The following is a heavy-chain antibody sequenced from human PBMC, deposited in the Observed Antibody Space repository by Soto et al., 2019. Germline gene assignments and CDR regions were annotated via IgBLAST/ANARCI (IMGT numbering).Heavy chain of an antibody. D-gene: IGHD3-9*01. Sequence: SVQVSCKASGYTFTSYYMHWVRQAPGQGLEWMGIINPSGGSTSYARKFQGRVTTTRDTSTSTVYMELSSLRSEDTAVYYCARTGGRLVNLYYYGMDGWGPGSTVTVCS. J-gene: IGHJ6*02. CDR1: GYTFTSYY. V-gene: IGHV1-46*01. CDR3: ARTGGRLVNLYYYGMDG. CDR2: INPSGGST.